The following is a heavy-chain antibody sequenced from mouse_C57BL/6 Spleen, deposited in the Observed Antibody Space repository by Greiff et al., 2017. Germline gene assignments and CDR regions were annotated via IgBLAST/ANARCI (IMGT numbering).Heavy chain of an antibody. CDR1: GYTFTDYE. CDR2: IDPETGGT. CDR3: TRSSITTVVAHWYFDV. V-gene: IGHV1-15*01. D-gene: IGHD1-1*01. J-gene: IGHJ1*03. Sequence: VKLMESGAELVRPGASVTLSCKASGYTFTDYEMHWVKQTPVHGLEWIGAIDPETGGTAYNQKFKGKAILTADKSSSTAYMELRSLTSEDSAVYYCTRSSITTVVAHWYFDVWGTGTTVTVSS.